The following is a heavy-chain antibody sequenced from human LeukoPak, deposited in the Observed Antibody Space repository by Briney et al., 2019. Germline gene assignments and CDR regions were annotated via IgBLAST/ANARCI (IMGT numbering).Heavy chain of an antibody. V-gene: IGHV1-18*01. D-gene: IGHD6-13*01. CDR1: GYTFTSYG. CDR2: ISAYNGNT. CDR3: ARDEIAAAGNWFDP. J-gene: IGHJ5*02. Sequence: ASVKVSCKASGYTFTSYGTSWVRQAPGQGLEWMGWISAYNGNTNYAQKLQGRVTMTTDTSTSTAYMELRSLRSDDTAVYYCARDEIAAAGNWFDPWGQGTLVTVSS.